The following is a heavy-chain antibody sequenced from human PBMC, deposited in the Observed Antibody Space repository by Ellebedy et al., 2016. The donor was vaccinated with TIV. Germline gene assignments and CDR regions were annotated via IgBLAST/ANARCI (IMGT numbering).Heavy chain of an antibody. CDR3: ARNTALDH. CDR2: INPNSCGT. Sequence: AASVKVSCKASGYTFTDCYIHWVRQAPGQGLEWMGWINPNSCGTNVAQKFQGWVTLTRDTSISTAYMELSSLTSDDTSVYYCARNTALDHWGQGTLVTVSS. D-gene: IGHD5-18*01. V-gene: IGHV1-2*04. J-gene: IGHJ4*02. CDR1: GYTFTDCY.